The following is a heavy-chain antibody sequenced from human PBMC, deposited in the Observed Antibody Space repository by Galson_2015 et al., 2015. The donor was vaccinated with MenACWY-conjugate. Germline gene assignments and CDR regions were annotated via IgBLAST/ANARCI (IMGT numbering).Heavy chain of an antibody. CDR2: IKADGSFS. Sequence: SLRLPCAASGFTFINYRMHWVRQPPGKGLEWISCIKADGSFSNNADSVKSRFTISTDNAKSMVYLQMDGLGDEDTAVYFCARENRWSFDSWGQGTLVTVSS. D-gene: IGHD5-24*01. CDR1: GFTFINYR. V-gene: IGHV3-74*01. CDR3: ARENRWSFDS. J-gene: IGHJ4*02.